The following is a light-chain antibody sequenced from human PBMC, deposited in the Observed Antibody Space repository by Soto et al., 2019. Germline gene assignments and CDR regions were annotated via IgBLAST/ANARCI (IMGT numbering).Light chain of an antibody. CDR3: SSYTSSSLV. V-gene: IGLV2-14*01. CDR1: SSDVGGYNY. J-gene: IGLJ2*01. Sequence: QSALTQPASVSGSPGQSITISCTGTSSDVGGYNYVSWYQQHPGKAPKLMIYDVSNRPSGVSNRFSGSKSGNTASLTISGLQAEDGAGYYCSSYTSSSLVFGGGTKLTVL. CDR2: DVS.